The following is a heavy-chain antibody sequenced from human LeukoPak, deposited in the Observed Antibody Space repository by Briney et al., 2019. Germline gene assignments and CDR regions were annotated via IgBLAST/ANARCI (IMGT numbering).Heavy chain of an antibody. CDR3: ARAAVTLELLSEHYYFDY. Sequence: PGGSLRLSCAASGFAFSDSWMTWIRQAPGKGPEWLSDISSSGDYTDYADSVKSRFTISRDNTKNSLYLQMTSLRAEDTAVYYCARAAVTLELLSEHYYFDYWGQGVLVTVSS. V-gene: IGHV3-11*06. D-gene: IGHD2-21*01. CDR2: ISSSGDYT. CDR1: GFAFSDSW. J-gene: IGHJ4*02.